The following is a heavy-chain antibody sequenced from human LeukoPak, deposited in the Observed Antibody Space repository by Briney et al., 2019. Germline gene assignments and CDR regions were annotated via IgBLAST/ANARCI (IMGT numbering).Heavy chain of an antibody. V-gene: IGHV4-59*01. Sequence: SETLSLTCTVSGGSISDYYWSWIRQAPGKGLEWIGYISYPGNTNYNPSLMSRAAISVDTSNNQFFLQLTSVAAADTAVYCCARDKSLRGNWYGNDYWGQGILVTVSS. CDR3: ARDKSLRGNWYGNDY. CDR2: ISYPGNT. CDR1: GGSISDYY. D-gene: IGHD4-17*01. J-gene: IGHJ4*02.